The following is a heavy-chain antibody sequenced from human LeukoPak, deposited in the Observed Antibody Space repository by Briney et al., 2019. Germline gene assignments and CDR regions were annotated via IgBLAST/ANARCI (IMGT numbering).Heavy chain of an antibody. CDR3: ARWMVAARGHDAFDI. D-gene: IGHD2-15*01. V-gene: IGHV1-46*01. CDR1: GYTFTSYY. Sequence: ASVKVSCKASGYTFTSYYMHWVRQAPGQGLEWMGIINPSGGSTSYAQKFQGRVTMTRDTSTSTVYMELSSLRSEDTAVYYCARWMVAARGHDAFDIWGQGTMVTVSS. J-gene: IGHJ3*02. CDR2: INPSGGST.